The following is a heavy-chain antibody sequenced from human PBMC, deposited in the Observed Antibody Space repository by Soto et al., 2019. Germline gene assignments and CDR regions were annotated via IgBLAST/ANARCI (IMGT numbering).Heavy chain of an antibody. D-gene: IGHD3-10*01. CDR1: AYSFTSNW. Sequence: EVQLVQSGAEVKKPGESLKVSCKGSAYSFTSNWIAWVRQMPGKGLEWMGIIYPHDSDTRYSPSFQGQVTISADKSSSHAYVQWSGLEASDTALYYCASGSTVYFDSWGQGTLVTVSS. J-gene: IGHJ4*02. V-gene: IGHV5-51*01. CDR3: ASGSTVYFDS. CDR2: IYPHDSDT.